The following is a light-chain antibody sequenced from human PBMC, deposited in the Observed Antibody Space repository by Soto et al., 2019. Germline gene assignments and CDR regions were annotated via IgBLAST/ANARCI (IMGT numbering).Light chain of an antibody. CDR1: QSLVYSDGNTY. CDR3: MQGTHWPGP. J-gene: IGKJ1*01. Sequence: DVVMTQSPLSLPVTLGQPASISCRSSQSLVYSDGNTYLNWFQLRPGQSPRRLIYKVSNRDFVVPNRISGSGSVTDFTRNISNVEAEDDGVYCCMQGTHWPGPFGQGSKVEIK. CDR2: KVS. V-gene: IGKV2-30*01.